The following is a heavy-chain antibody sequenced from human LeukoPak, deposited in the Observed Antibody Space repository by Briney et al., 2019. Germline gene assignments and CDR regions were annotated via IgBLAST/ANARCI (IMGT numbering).Heavy chain of an antibody. Sequence: GGSLRPSCAASGFSFSTCAMNWVRQAPGKGLEWVSAISGSGSNTYYADSVKGRFTISRDNSKNTLYLQMNRLGAEDTALYYCAKDVRGYNRPFDYWGQGTLVTVSS. D-gene: IGHD3-10*02. CDR2: ISGSGSNT. V-gene: IGHV3-23*01. J-gene: IGHJ4*02. CDR3: AKDVRGYNRPFDY. CDR1: GFSFSTCA.